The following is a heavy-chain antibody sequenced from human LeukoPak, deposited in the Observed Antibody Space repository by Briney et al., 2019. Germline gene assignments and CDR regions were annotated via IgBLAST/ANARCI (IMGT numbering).Heavy chain of an antibody. CDR2: INPNSGGT. J-gene: IGHJ3*02. CDR1: GYAITGYY. CDR3: ARFVASPTYFAFDI. Sequence: PEASVKVSCTASGYAITGYYMHWVRQAPGQGLEWMGWINPNSGGTNYAQKFQGWVTMTRDTSISTAYMELSRLRSDDTAVYYCARFVASPTYFAFDIWGQGTMVTVSS. D-gene: IGHD2-21*01. V-gene: IGHV1-2*04.